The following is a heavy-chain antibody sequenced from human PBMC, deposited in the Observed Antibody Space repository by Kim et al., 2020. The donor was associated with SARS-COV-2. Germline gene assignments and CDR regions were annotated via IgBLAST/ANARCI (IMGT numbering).Heavy chain of an antibody. Sequence: GGSLRLSCAASGFTFSSYEMNWVRQAPGKGLEWVSYISSSGSTIYYADSVKGRFTISRDNAKNSLYLQMNSLRAEDTAVYYCARVGAYYYGSGSYWSYAFDIWGQGTMVTVSS. CDR3: ARVGAYYYGSGSYWSYAFDI. CDR1: GFTFSSYE. V-gene: IGHV3-48*03. J-gene: IGHJ3*02. D-gene: IGHD3-10*01. CDR2: ISSSGSTI.